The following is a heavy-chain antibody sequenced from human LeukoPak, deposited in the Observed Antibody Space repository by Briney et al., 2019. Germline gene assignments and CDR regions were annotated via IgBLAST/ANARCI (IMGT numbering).Heavy chain of an antibody. J-gene: IGHJ4*02. CDR1: GFTVSSNY. Sequence: GGSLRLSCAASGFTVSSNYMSWVRQAPGKGLEWVSVIYSGGSTYYADSVKGRFTISRDNAKNSLYLQMNSLRAEDTAVYYCARESVGGGYGSGSYFDYWGQGTLVTVSS. CDR2: IYSGGST. D-gene: IGHD3-10*01. CDR3: ARESVGGGYGSGSYFDY. V-gene: IGHV3-53*01.